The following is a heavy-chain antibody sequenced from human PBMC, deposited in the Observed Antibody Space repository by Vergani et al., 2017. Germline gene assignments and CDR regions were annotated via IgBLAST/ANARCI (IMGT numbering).Heavy chain of an antibody. CDR3: ARRSYYDSSGYSPFDAFDI. V-gene: IGHV4-4*02. D-gene: IGHD3-22*01. Sequence: QVQLQESGPGLVKPSGTLSLTCAVSGGSISSSNWWSWVRQPPGKGLEWIGEIYHSGSTNYNPSLKSRVTISVDKSKNQFSLKLSSVTAADTAVYYCARRSYYDSSGYSPFDAFDIWGQGTMVTVSS. CDR1: GGSISSSNW. CDR2: IYHSGST. J-gene: IGHJ3*02.